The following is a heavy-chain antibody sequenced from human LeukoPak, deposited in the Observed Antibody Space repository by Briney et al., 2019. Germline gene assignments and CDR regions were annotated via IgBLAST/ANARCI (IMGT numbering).Heavy chain of an antibody. V-gene: IGHV1-2*02. CDR2: ISPNRGGT. CDR3: ARDLEGYHYGSGNYPQ. CDR1: GYTFTGFY. Sequence: ASVKVSCKASGYTFTGFYIHWLRRGPGQGLGWMGVISPNRGGTNDAKKFHGRVTMTRDTSISTAYMELSSLTSDDTAVYYCARDLEGYHYGSGNYPQWGQGTLITVSS. J-gene: IGHJ4*02. D-gene: IGHD3-10*01.